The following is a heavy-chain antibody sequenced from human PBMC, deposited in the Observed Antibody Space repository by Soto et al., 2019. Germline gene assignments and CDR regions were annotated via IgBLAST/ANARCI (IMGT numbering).Heavy chain of an antibody. CDR2: IDPSDSYT. J-gene: IGHJ6*02. V-gene: IGHV5-10-1*01. CDR1: GYIYTSYW. CDR3: ARHGGRSPGMDV. Sequence: PGESLKISCTGSGYIYTSYWISWVRQMPGKGLEWMGRIDPSDSYTNYSASFQGHVTISADKSMRTAYLQWSSRKASDTAMYSCARHGGRSPGMDVWGQGTTVTVSS. D-gene: IGHD6-25*01.